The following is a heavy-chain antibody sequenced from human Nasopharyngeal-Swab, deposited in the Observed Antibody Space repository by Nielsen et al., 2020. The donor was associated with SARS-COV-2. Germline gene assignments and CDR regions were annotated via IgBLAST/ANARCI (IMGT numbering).Heavy chain of an antibody. D-gene: IGHD2-15*01. V-gene: IGHV5-51*01. CDR1: GYSFTTFW. Sequence: ESLKIVCQGSGYSFTTFWITWVRQMPGKGLEWMGIIYPDDSDTRYSPSFQGQVTFSVDKSTSTAYLQWSSLKASDTVMYYCARLRGSAFYYYYLDVWGKGTTVTVSS. J-gene: IGHJ6*03. CDR3: ARLRGSAFYYYYLDV. CDR2: IYPDDSDT.